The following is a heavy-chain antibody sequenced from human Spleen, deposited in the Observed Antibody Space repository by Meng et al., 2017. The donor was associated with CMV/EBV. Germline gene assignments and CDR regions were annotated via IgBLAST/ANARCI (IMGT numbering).Heavy chain of an antibody. D-gene: IGHD6-6*01. CDR1: GDSIISNDW. CDR3: ARRGARLNYYYGLDV. Sequence: SETLSLTCTVSGDSIISNDWWNWVRQPPGKGLEVIGEIYQSGRSDYNPSLRGRVTISLDESRNQFSLRLTSVTAADTAVCYCARRGARLNYYYGLDVWGPGTTVTVSS. J-gene: IGHJ6*02. CDR2: IYQSGRS. V-gene: IGHV4-4*02.